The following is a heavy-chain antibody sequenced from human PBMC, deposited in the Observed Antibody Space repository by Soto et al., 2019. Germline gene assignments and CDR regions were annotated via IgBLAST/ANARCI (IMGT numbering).Heavy chain of an antibody. V-gene: IGHV1-18*01. CDR2: VSAYSGST. J-gene: IGHJ4*02. CDR1: GYIFDIYG. Sequence: QVQLVQSGAEVTKPGASVKVSCKASGYIFDIYGISWVRQAPGQGLEWLGWVSAYSGSTQIAQKFQGRITMTTDTATTTAYMECMCLTSDDSSVFYCARDAGRAYYDCWIGVDYWGQRTLVTVSS. CDR3: ARDAGRAYYDCWIGVDY. D-gene: IGHD3-3*01.